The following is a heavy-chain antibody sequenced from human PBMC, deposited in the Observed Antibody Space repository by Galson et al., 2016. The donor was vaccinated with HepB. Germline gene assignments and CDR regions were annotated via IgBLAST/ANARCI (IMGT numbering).Heavy chain of an antibody. CDR3: ARDGGVKVGGDY. V-gene: IGHV3-33*01. Sequence: SLRLSCAASGFTFSSYGMHWVRQVPGKGLEWVAIIWYDGSHKFYLDSVKGRFTISRDNSKSTLYLQMNSLRAEDTAVYYCARDGGVKVGGDYWGQGTLVTVSS. CDR1: GFTFSSYG. J-gene: IGHJ4*02. D-gene: IGHD3-16*01. CDR2: IWYDGSHK.